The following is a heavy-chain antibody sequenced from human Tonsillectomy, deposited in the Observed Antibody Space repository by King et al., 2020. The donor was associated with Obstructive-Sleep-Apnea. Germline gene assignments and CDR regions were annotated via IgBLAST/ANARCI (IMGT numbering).Heavy chain of an antibody. CDR2: IYYSGST. D-gene: IGHD6-13*01. Sequence: QVQLQESGPGLVKPSETLSLTCTVSGGSISSYYWSWIRQPPGKGLEWIGYIYYSGSTNSNPPLTSRVTISVDTSKNQFSLKLSSVTAADTAVYYCAREERRIAAAGRSQYFQHWGQGTLVTVSS. V-gene: IGHV4-59*01. CDR1: GGSISSYY. CDR3: AREERRIAAAGRSQYFQH. J-gene: IGHJ1*01.